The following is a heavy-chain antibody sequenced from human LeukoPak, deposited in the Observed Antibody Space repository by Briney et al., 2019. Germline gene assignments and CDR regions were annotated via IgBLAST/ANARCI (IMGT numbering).Heavy chain of an antibody. CDR2: ITSSSSYT. CDR1: GVIFSGYT. V-gene: IGHV3-21*01. Sequence: GGSLRLSCAVSGVIFSGYTMNWVRQAPGKGLEWVSLITSSSSYTYYADSVKGRFTSSRDNAKNSLYLQMNSLRAEDTAFYYCARVRYGSSWDWGQGTLVTVSS. J-gene: IGHJ4*02. D-gene: IGHD6-13*01. CDR3: ARVRYGSSWD.